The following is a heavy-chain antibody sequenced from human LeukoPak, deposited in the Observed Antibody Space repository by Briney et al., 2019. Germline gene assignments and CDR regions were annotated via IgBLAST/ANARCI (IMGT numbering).Heavy chain of an antibody. CDR2: TSRRGPT. D-gene: IGHD2-15*01. CDR3: AQGGYFAFDM. CDR1: GFSLSAYD. Sequence: GGSLRLSCAASGFSLSAYDMQWVRQAPGKGLEWVSGTSRRGPTYYTDSVKGRFTIYRDNSKNILYLQMDSLRADDTAVYYCAQGGYFAFDMWGQGKMVTVSS. J-gene: IGHJ3*02. V-gene: IGHV3-23*01.